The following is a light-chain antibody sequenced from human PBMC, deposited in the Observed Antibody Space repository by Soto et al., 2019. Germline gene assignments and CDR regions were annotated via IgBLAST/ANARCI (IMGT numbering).Light chain of an antibody. V-gene: IGLV1-40*01. Sequence: QTVVTQPPSVSGAPGQRVTISCTGSSSNIGAGYDVHWYQQLPGTAPKLLIYGNSNRPSGVPDRFSGSKSGTSASLAITGLQAEDEADYSCQSYDSSPVFGGGTKVTVL. CDR3: QSYDSSPV. CDR1: SSNIGAGYD. J-gene: IGLJ2*01. CDR2: GNS.